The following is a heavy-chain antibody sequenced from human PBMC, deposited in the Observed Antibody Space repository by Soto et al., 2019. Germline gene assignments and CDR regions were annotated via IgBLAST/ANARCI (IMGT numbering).Heavy chain of an antibody. CDR1: GGSISSGGYY. V-gene: IGHV4-31*03. J-gene: IGHJ4*02. D-gene: IGHD5-18*01. Sequence: QVQLQESGPGLVKPSQTLSLTCTVSGGSISSGGYYWSWIRQHPGKGLEWIGYIYYSGSTYYNPSIKRRVTISVDTSKNQFSLKLSSVTAADTAVYYCARGRRPYSSYFDYWGQGTLVTVSS. CDR2: IYYSGST. CDR3: ARGRRPYSSYFDY.